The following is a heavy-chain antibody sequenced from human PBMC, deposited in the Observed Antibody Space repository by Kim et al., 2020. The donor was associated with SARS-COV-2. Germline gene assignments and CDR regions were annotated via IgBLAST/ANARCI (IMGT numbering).Heavy chain of an antibody. J-gene: IGHJ3*02. CDR1: GGTFSSYT. V-gene: IGHV1-69*02. Sequence: SVKVSCKASGGTFSSYTISWVRQAPGQGLEWMGRIIPILGIANYAQKFQGRVTITADKSTSTAYMELSSLRSEDTAVYYCARAGAEIVVVPAAIHASTHAFDIWGQGTMVTVSS. D-gene: IGHD2-2*01. CDR2: IIPILGIA. CDR3: ARAGAEIVVVPAAIHASTHAFDI.